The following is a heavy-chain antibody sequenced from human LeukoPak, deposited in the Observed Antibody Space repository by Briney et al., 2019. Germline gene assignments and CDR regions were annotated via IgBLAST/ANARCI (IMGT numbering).Heavy chain of an antibody. Sequence: SETLSLTCAVSGGSISSGGYSWSWIRQPPGRGVEWIGYIYHSGSTYYNPSLKSRVTIRENRAKNQFSLNLSSVTAADTAVYYCARVVGIVVVPAAPNWYFDLWGRGTLVTVSS. CDR3: ARVVGIVVVPAAPNWYFDL. V-gene: IGHV4-30-2*01. D-gene: IGHD2-2*01. CDR1: GGSISSGGYS. CDR2: IYHSGST. J-gene: IGHJ2*01.